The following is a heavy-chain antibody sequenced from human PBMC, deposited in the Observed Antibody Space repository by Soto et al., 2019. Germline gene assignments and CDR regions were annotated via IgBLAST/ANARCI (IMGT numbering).Heavy chain of an antibody. Sequence: QVQLVESGGGVVQPGRSLRLSCAASGFTFSSYGMHWVRQAPGKGLEWVAVIWYDGSNKYYADSVKGRFTISRDNSKNTLYLQMNSLRAEDTAVYYCARDLRDIVVVPAALDYWGQGTLVTVSS. D-gene: IGHD2-2*01. J-gene: IGHJ4*02. CDR3: ARDLRDIVVVPAALDY. V-gene: IGHV3-33*01. CDR1: GFTFSSYG. CDR2: IWYDGSNK.